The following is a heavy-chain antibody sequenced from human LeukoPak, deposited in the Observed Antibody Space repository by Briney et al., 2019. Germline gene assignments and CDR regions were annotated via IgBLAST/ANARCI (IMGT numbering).Heavy chain of an antibody. CDR3: AGGVAVAGIGPLDY. CDR2: IYSGGST. J-gene: IGHJ4*02. D-gene: IGHD6-19*01. V-gene: IGHV3-66*01. CDR1: RFTVSSKY. Sequence: GGSPRLSCAVTRFTVSSKYMSLVRQAPGKGLEWVSVIYSGGSTYYADSVKGRFTISRDNSKNTLYLQTNSLRAEDTAVYYCAGGVAVAGIGPLDYWGQGTLVTVSS.